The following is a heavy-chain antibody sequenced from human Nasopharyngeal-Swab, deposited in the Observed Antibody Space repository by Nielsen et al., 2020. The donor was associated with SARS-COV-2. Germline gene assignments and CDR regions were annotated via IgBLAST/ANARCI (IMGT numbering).Heavy chain of an antibody. CDR1: GFTFGDYA. J-gene: IGHJ3*02. CDR3: AVSVGSFYGQGAFDI. Sequence: GGSLRLSCTTSGFTFGDYAMSWFRQAPGKGLEWVGSIRSKTYGGAPEYAASVKGRFTISRAGDASITYLQMNCLETEDIGVYYCAVSVGSFYGQGAFDIWGQGTMVTVSS. D-gene: IGHD1-26*01. V-gene: IGHV3-49*01. CDR2: IRSKTYGGAP.